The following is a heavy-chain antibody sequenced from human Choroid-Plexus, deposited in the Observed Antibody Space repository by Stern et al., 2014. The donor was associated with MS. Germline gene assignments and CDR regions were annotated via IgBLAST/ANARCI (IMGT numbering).Heavy chain of an antibody. Sequence: QVQLVXSGDEAKKPGSSVKVFCKTLGGTFSNYGFFWVRQAPGQGLEWMGGIIPFFGTTNYAQKFQGRVTITADESTSTVYMELRSLRSDDSAIYYCTASGGGPHXYXFEWWGQGTLVTVS. CDR2: IIPFFGTT. CDR3: TASGGGPHXYXFEW. J-gene: IGHJ4*02. V-gene: IGHV1-69*01. D-gene: IGHD2-21*02. CDR1: GGTFSNYG.